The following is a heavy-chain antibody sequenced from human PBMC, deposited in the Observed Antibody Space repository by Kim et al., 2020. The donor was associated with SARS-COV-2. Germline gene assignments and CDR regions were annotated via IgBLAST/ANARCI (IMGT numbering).Heavy chain of an antibody. D-gene: IGHD2-2*01. Sequence: ASVKVSCKASGYTFTSYYMHWVRQAPGQGLEWMGIINPSGGSTSYAQKFQGRVTMTRDTSTSTVYMELSSLRSEDTAVYYCARVPALLTYYYYGMDVWGQGTTVTVSS. J-gene: IGHJ6*02. CDR1: GYTFTSYY. CDR3: ARVPALLTYYYYGMDV. V-gene: IGHV1-46*01. CDR2: INPSGGST.